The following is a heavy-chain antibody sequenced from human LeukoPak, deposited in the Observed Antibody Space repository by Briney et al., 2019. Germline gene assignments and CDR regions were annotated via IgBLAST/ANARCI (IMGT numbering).Heavy chain of an antibody. D-gene: IGHD6-13*01. CDR2: MNPNSGNT. Sequence: ASVKVSCKASGYTFTSYDINWVRQATGQGLEWMGWMNPNSGNTGYAQKFQGRVTMTRNTSISTAYMELGSLRSEDTAVYYCARVAMGIAAAEPYYYYYMDVWGKGTTVTISS. CDR3: ARVAMGIAAAEPYYYYYMDV. V-gene: IGHV1-8*01. J-gene: IGHJ6*03. CDR1: GYTFTSYD.